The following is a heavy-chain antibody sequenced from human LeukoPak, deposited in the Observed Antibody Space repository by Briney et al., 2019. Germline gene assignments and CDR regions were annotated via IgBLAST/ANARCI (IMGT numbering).Heavy chain of an antibody. V-gene: IGHV4-38-2*02. CDR1: GYSISSGYY. CDR3: TRLRYNWNYRNIFGFDI. Sequence: SETLSLTCTVSGYSISSGYYWGWIRQPPGKGLEWIGSIYHSGSTYYNPSLKSRVTISVDTSKNQFSLKLSSVTAADTAVYYCTRLRYNWNYRNIFGFDIWGQGIMVTVSS. J-gene: IGHJ3*02. D-gene: IGHD1-7*01. CDR2: IYHSGST.